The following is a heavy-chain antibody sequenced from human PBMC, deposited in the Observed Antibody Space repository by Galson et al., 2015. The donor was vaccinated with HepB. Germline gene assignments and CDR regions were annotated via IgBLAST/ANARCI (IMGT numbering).Heavy chain of an antibody. V-gene: IGHV1-2*02. Sequence: SVKVSCKASGYTFTGYYIYWVRQAPGQGLEWMGWINPKSGGTKYAQKFQGRVTMTRDTSISTAYMELSRLRADDTAVHYCARDGAGDDAFDIWGQGTMVTVSS. CDR1: GYTFTGYY. CDR3: ARDGAGDDAFDI. CDR2: INPKSGGT. J-gene: IGHJ3*02. D-gene: IGHD6-19*01.